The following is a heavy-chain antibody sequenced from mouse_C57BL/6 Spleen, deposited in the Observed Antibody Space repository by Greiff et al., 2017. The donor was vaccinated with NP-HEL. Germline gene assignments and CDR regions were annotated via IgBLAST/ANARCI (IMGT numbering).Heavy chain of an antibody. CDR1: GYTFTDYN. CDR3: ARGDYYYGSSGYFDV. CDR2: INPNNGGT. V-gene: IGHV1-18*01. D-gene: IGHD1-1*01. J-gene: IGHJ1*03. Sequence: VQLQQSGPELVKPGASVKIPCKASGYTFTDYNMDWVKQSHGKSLEWIGDINPNNGGTIYNQKFKGKATLTVDKSSSTAYMELRSLTSEDTAVYYCARGDYYYGSSGYFDVWGTGTTVTVSS.